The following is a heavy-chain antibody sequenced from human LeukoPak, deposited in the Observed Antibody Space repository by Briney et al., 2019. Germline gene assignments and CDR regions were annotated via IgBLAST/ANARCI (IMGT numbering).Heavy chain of an antibody. V-gene: IGHV3-33*01. CDR3: IAAASTGQNFDY. CDR2: IWYDGSNK. J-gene: IGHJ4*02. Sequence: GGSLRLSCAASGFTFSSYGMHWVRQAPGKGLEWVAVIWYDGSNKYYADSVKGRFTISRDNSKNTLYLQMNSLRAEDTAVYYCIAAASTGQNFDYWGQGTLVTVSS. D-gene: IGHD6-13*01. CDR1: GFTFSSYG.